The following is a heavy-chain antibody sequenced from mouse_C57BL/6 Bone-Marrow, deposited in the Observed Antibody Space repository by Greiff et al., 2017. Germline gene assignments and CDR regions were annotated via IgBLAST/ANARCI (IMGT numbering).Heavy chain of an antibody. Sequence: QVQLQQPGAELVKPGASVKLSCKASGYTFTSYWMHWVKQRPGQGLEWIGMIHPNSGSTNYNEKFKSKATLTVDKSSSPAYMQLSSLTSEDSAIYYCARGDLAWFAYWGQGTLVTVSA. J-gene: IGHJ3*01. V-gene: IGHV1-64*01. D-gene: IGHD3-3*01. CDR1: GYTFTSYW. CDR2: IHPNSGST. CDR3: ARGDLAWFAY.